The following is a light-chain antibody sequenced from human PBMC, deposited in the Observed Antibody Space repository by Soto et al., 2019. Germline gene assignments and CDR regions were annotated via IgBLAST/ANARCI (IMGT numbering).Light chain of an antibody. CDR2: GVS. CDR3: RSFTSNTTPHVV. Sequence: QSALTQTASVSGSPGQSITISCTGTDSDIGGYNYVSWYQQHPGKAPKLMIYGVSNRPSGVSNRFSGSKSGNTASLTSSGLQADDEANYYCRSFTSNTTPHVVFGGGTQLTVL. J-gene: IGLJ2*01. V-gene: IGLV2-14*01. CDR1: DSDIGGYNY.